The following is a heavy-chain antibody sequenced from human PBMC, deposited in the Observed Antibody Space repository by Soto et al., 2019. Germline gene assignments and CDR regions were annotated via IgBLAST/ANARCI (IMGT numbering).Heavy chain of an antibody. D-gene: IGHD3-16*02. V-gene: IGHV1-2*02. J-gene: IGHJ4*02. CDR1: GYTFTGYY. CDR2: INPNSGGT. Sequence: ASVKVSCKASGYTFTGYYMHWVRQAPGQGLEWMGWINPNSGGTNYAQKFQGRVTMTRDTSISTAYTELSRLRFDDTAVYYCAREGDYVWGSYRYYFDYWGQGTLVTVSS. CDR3: AREGDYVWGSYRYYFDY.